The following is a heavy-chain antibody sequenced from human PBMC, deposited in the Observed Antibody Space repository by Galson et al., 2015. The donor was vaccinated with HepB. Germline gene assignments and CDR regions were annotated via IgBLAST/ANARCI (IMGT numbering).Heavy chain of an antibody. V-gene: IGHV6-1*01. CDR2: TYYRSKWYN. CDR3: ARLGFGEDIAKDAFDI. Sequence: CAISGDSVSSNSAAWNWIRQSPSRGLEWLGRTYYRSKWYNDYAVSVKSRITISPDTSKNQFSLQLNSVTPEDTAVYYCARLGFGEDIAKDAFDIWGQGTMVTVSS. J-gene: IGHJ3*02. D-gene: IGHD3-16*02. CDR1: GDSVSSNSAA.